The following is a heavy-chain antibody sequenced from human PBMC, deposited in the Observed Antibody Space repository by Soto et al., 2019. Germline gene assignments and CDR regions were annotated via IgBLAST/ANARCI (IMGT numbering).Heavy chain of an antibody. D-gene: IGHD3-22*01. CDR2: IKSKTDGGTT. V-gene: IGHV3-15*07. J-gene: IGHJ4*02. CDR3: TTDYYDRGY. Sequence: SVSNAWMNWVRQALGKGLEWVGRIKSKTDGGTTDYAAPVKGRFTISRDDSKNTLYLQMNSLKTEDTAVYYCTTDYYDRGYWGQGTLVTVSS. CDR1: SVSNAW.